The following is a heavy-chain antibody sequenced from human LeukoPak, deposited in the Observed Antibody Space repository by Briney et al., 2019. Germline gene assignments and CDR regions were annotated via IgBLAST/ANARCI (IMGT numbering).Heavy chain of an antibody. V-gene: IGHV3-23*01. CDR1: GFTFSSYA. D-gene: IGHD3-10*01. J-gene: IGHJ4*02. CDR2: ISGSGGST. CDR3: AKDQVIYYGSWSYLY. Sequence: PGGSLRLSCTASGFTFSSYAMSWVRQAPGKGLEWVSAISGSGGSTYYADSVKGRFTISRDNSKNTLYLQMNSLRAEDTAVYYCAKDQVIYYGSWSYLYWGQGTLVTVSS.